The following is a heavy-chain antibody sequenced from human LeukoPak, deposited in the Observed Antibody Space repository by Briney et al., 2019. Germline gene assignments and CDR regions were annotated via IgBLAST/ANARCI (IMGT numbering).Heavy chain of an antibody. J-gene: IGHJ6*03. D-gene: IGHD6-19*01. V-gene: IGHV1-46*01. Sequence: ASVKVSCKASGYTFTSYYMRWVRQAPGQGLEWMGIINPSGGSTSYAQKFQGRVTMTRDMSTSTVYMELSSLRSEDTAVYYCARDESSGWYNYYYYMDVWGKGTTVTVSS. CDR2: INPSGGST. CDR3: ARDESSGWYNYYYYMDV. CDR1: GYTFTSYY.